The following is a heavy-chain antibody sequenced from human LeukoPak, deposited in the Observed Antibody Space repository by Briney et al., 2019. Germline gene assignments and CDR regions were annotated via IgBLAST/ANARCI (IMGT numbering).Heavy chain of an antibody. Sequence: ASVKVSCKASGYTFTSYAMNWVRQAPGQGLEWMGWINAGNGNTKYSQKFQGRVTITRDTSASTAYMELSSLRSEDTAVYYCARQRDSSGYYPHLSTFDYWGQGTLVTVSS. J-gene: IGHJ4*02. CDR3: ARQRDSSGYYPHLSTFDY. CDR1: GYTFTSYA. V-gene: IGHV1-3*01. D-gene: IGHD3-22*01. CDR2: INAGNGNT.